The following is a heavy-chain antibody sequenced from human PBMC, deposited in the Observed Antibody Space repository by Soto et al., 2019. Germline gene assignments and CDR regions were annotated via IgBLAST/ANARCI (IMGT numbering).Heavy chain of an antibody. Sequence: QVHLEESGPGLVKPSQTLTLTCTVSGDYISSGDYYWTWIRQSPGKGLEWLAYIYKSGTTYYNPSLRSRLFISIDMSTHRFSLQVTSVTAADTAFYYCARSLSASSGWFDPWGQGTLVTVSS. V-gene: IGHV4-30-4*01. CDR2: IYKSGTT. CDR1: GDYISSGDYY. CDR3: ARSLSASSGWFDP. D-gene: IGHD6-6*01. J-gene: IGHJ5*02.